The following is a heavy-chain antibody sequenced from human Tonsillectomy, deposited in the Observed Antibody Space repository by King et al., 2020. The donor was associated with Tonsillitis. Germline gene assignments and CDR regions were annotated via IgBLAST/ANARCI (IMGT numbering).Heavy chain of an antibody. V-gene: IGHV5-51*01. Sequence: QLVQSGAEVKKPGASLKISCKGSGYTFTNYWIGWVRQMPGKGLEWMGIIYPDDSDNRYSPSFQGQVTISVDKSVSTAYLQWSSLKASDTAMYFCARHTSGVPSPFDFWGQGTLVTVSS. CDR2: IYPDDSDN. CDR3: ARHTSGVPSPFDF. J-gene: IGHJ4*02. CDR1: GYTFTNYW. D-gene: IGHD3-10*01.